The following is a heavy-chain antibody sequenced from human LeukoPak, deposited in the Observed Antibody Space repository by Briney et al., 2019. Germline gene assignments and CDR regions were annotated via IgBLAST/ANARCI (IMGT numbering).Heavy chain of an antibody. CDR1: GFTFSSYG. J-gene: IGHJ4*02. V-gene: IGHV3-33*01. Sequence: GRSLRLSCAASGFTFSSYGMHWVRQAPGKGLEWVAVIWYDGSNKYYADSVKGRFTISRDNSKNTLYLQMNSLRAEDTAVYYCARADYGDYYFDYWGQGTLVTVSS. D-gene: IGHD4-17*01. CDR2: IWYDGSNK. CDR3: ARADYGDYYFDY.